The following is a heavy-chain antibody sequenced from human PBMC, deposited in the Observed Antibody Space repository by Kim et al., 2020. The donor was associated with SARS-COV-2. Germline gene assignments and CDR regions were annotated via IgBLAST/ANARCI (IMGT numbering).Heavy chain of an antibody. Sequence: SETLSLTCTVSGGSISSSSYYWGWIRQPPGKGLEWIGSIYYSGSTYYNPSLKGRVTISVDTSKNQFSLKLSSVTAADTAVYYCARARITRRVVVIRGAHYGDDWGQRDLGAVSS. CDR1: GGSISSSSYY. D-gene: IGHD3-22*01. CDR2: IYYSGST. V-gene: IGHV4-39*01. CDR3: ARARITRRVVVIRGAHYGDD. J-gene: IGHJ4*02.